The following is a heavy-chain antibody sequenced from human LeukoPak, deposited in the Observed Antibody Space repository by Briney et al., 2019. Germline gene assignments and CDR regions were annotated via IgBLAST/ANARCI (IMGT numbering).Heavy chain of an antibody. D-gene: IGHD2-15*01. Sequence: GGSLRLSCTVSGFTVSSNSMSWVRQAPGKGLEWVSFIYSDYTHYSDSVKGRFTISRDNSKNTLYLQMNSLRAEDAAVYYCAKAPVTTCSGAYCYPFDYWGQGTLVTVSS. CDR3: AKAPVTTCSGAYCYPFDY. CDR1: GFTVSSNS. CDR2: IYSDYT. J-gene: IGHJ4*02. V-gene: IGHV3-53*01.